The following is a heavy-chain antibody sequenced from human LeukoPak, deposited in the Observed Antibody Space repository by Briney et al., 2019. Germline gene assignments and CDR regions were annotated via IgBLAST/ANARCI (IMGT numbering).Heavy chain of an antibody. D-gene: IGHD3-9*01. V-gene: IGHV3-20*04. J-gene: IGHJ6*03. Sequence: GGSLRLSCAASGFIFDDYGMSWVRQAPGKGLEWVSGINWNGSITGYADSVKGRFTISRDNAENSLYLQMNSLRAEDTALYYCARSYYDMRGGMDVWGKGTTVIVAS. CDR2: INWNGSIT. CDR3: ARSYYDMRGGMDV. CDR1: GFIFDDYG.